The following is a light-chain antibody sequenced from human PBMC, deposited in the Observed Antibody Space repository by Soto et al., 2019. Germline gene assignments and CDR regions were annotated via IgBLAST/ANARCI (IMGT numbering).Light chain of an antibody. CDR3: QQYSNYWT. J-gene: IGKJ1*01. CDR1: QSISNW. V-gene: IGKV1-5*01. CDR2: DAS. Sequence: DIQMTQSPSTLSASVGDRVTITCRASQSISNWLAWYQQKPGNAPKVLIYDASKLINGVPSRFSGSVSGTEFTLTISSLQPDDFASYYCQQYSNYWTFGQGTKVDIK.